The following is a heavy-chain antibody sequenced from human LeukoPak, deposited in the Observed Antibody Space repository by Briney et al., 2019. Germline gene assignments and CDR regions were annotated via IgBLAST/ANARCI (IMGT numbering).Heavy chain of an antibody. Sequence: ASVKVSCKASGYTFTSYGISWVRQAPGQGLEWMGWINPNSGGTNYAQKFQGRVTMTRDTSISTAYMELSRLRSDDTAVYYCARARIAAAATRYWGQGTLVTVSS. CDR2: INPNSGGT. CDR1: GYTFTSYG. D-gene: IGHD6-13*01. J-gene: IGHJ4*02. V-gene: IGHV1-2*02. CDR3: ARARIAAAATRY.